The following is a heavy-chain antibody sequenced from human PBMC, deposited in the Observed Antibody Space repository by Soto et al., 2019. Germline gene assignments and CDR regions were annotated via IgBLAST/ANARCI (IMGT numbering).Heavy chain of an antibody. Sequence: ESGGGVVQPGRSLRLSCAASGFSFSTYGMHWVRQAPGKGLEWMAVISNDGSNKYYADSVKGRFTISRDNSKDTLFLQMNSLRGEDTAIYYRAKVIRADSTSSNFYYYSGMDVWGQGTTVTVSS. CDR3: AKVIRADSTSSNFYYYSGMDV. V-gene: IGHV3-30*18. J-gene: IGHJ6*02. CDR2: ISNDGSNK. CDR1: GFSFSTYG. D-gene: IGHD6-6*01.